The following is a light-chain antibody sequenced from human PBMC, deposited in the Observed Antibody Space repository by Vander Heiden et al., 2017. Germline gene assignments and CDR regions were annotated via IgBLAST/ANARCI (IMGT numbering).Light chain of an antibody. Sequence: SCELTQPPSVSVSPVQTASITCSGDKLGDKYACWYQQKPGQSPVLVIYQDSKRPSGIPERFSGSNSGNTATLTISGTQAMDEADYYCQAWDSSTGVFGGGTKLTVL. V-gene: IGLV3-1*01. CDR2: QDS. CDR1: KLGDKY. J-gene: IGLJ3*02. CDR3: QAWDSSTGV.